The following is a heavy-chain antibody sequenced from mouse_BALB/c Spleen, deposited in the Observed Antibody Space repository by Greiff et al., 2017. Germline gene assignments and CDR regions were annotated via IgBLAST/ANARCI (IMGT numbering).Heavy chain of an antibody. V-gene: IGHV1-4*02. CDR1: GYTFTSYT. Sequence: VKLVESAAELARPGASVKMSCKASGYTFTSYTMHWVKRRPGQDLEWIGYINPSSGYTEYNQKFKDKTTLTADKSSSTAYMQLSSLTSEDSAVYYCARGGNYAYWGQGTLVTVSA. D-gene: IGHD2-1*01. J-gene: IGHJ3*01. CDR2: INPSSGYT. CDR3: ARGGNYAY.